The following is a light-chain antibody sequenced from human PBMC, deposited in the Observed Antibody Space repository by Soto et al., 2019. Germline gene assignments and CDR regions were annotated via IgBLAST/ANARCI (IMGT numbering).Light chain of an antibody. CDR1: SSDVGGYNY. Sequence: QSALTQPPSASGSPGQSVTISCTGTSSDVGGYNYVSWYQQHPGKAPKLMIYAVSKRPSGVPDRFSGSKSGNTASLTVSGPQAEDEADYYCGSYVGSNNLVFGGGTKLTVL. V-gene: IGLV2-8*01. CDR2: AVS. CDR3: GSYVGSNNLV. J-gene: IGLJ2*01.